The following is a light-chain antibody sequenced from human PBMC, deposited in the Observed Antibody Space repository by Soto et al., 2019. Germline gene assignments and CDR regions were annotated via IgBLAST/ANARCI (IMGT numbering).Light chain of an antibody. V-gene: IGKV3-20*01. CDR3: QQYGSSPT. CDR2: GAS. CDR1: QSVSSSY. J-gene: IGKJ4*01. Sequence: EIVLTQSPGILSLSPGERATLSCRASQSVSSSYLAWYQQKPGQAPRLLIYGASSRATGIPDRFSGSGSGTDFTLTISRLEPEDFAVYYCQQYGSSPTFGGGTKVGI.